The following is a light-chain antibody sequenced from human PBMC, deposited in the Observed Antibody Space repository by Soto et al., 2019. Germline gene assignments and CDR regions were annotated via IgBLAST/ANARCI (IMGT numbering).Light chain of an antibody. Sequence: QSALTQPASVSGSPGQSITISCTGTSSDVGGYNYVSWYQHHPGKVPKLMIYEVRNRPSGVSNRFSGSKSGNTASLTISGLQAEDEADYYCSSYTSSSTLVFGGGTKLTVL. CDR2: EVR. CDR3: SSYTSSSTLV. CDR1: SSDVGGYNY. J-gene: IGLJ2*01. V-gene: IGLV2-14*01.